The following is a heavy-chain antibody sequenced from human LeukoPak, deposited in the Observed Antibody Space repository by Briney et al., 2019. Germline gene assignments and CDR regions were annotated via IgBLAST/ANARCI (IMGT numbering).Heavy chain of an antibody. Sequence: GASVKVSCKASGYTFTGYYMHWVRQAPGQGLEWMGWINPNSGGTNYAQKFQGRVTMTRDTSISTAYMELSRLRSDDTAVYYCARGLGGYSGHYFDYWGQGTLVTVSS. V-gene: IGHV1-2*02. CDR3: ARGLGGYSGHYFDY. J-gene: IGHJ4*02. CDR1: GYTFTGYY. CDR2: INPNSGGT. D-gene: IGHD3-22*01.